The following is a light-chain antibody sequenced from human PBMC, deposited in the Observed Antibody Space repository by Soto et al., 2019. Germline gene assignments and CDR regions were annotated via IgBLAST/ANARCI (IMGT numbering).Light chain of an antibody. CDR1: QSVSNSY. V-gene: IGKV3-20*01. J-gene: IGKJ1*01. Sequence: EIVLTQSPGTLSLSPGERATLSCRASQSVSNSYIAWYQQKPDQAPRLLIYGASSRATGIPDRFSGSGSGRDFTLTISGLEPEDFAVYCWQQYGSAPWTFGQGTKVEIK. CDR3: QQYGSAPWT. CDR2: GAS.